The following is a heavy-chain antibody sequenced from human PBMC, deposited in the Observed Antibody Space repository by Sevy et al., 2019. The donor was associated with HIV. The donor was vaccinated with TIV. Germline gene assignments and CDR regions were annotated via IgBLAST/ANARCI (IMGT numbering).Heavy chain of an antibody. V-gene: IGHV4-39*01. D-gene: IGHD6-19*01. CDR1: GASISSSGYY. CDR2: TRYSGST. Sequence: SETLSLTCTVSGASISSSGYYWGWIRQPPGKGLEWIASTRYSGSTYYNPSLRSRVTISADASKNQFPLKLNSVTAADTAVYYCAGPSLTYSSGWSYYDHWGQGTVVTVSS. CDR3: AGPSLTYSSGWSYYDH. J-gene: IGHJ4*02.